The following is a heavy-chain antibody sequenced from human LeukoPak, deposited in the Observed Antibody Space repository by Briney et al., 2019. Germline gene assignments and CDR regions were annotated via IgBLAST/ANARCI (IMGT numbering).Heavy chain of an antibody. Sequence: SETLSLTCAVSGYSISSGYYWGWIRQPPGKGLEWIGSMYYSGSTYYNPSLKSRVTMSVDTSNNRFSLKLSSVTAADTAVYYCARHVAASSGYFDYWGQGTPVTVSS. CDR1: GYSISSGYY. J-gene: IGHJ4*02. CDR3: ARHVAASSGYFDY. D-gene: IGHD3-22*01. CDR2: MYYSGST. V-gene: IGHV4-38-2*01.